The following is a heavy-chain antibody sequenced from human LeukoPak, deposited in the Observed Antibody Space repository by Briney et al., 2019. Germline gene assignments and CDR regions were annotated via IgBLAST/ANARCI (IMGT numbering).Heavy chain of an antibody. CDR2: IYSSGST. CDR1: GASFTSFH. CDR3: ARKDGDY. Sequence: SETLSLTCTVSGASFTSFHWTWIRQPAGKGLEWIGLIYSSGSTIYNPSLQSRVAMSVDMTKNQLSLKLSSVTAADTAMYYCARKDGDYWGQGTLVTVSS. V-gene: IGHV4-4*07. J-gene: IGHJ4*02. D-gene: IGHD6-6*01.